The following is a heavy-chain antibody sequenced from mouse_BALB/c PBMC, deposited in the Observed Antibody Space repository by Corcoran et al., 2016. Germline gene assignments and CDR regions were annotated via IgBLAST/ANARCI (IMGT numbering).Heavy chain of an antibody. J-gene: IGHJ4*01. CDR3: ARGLRRRDYDAMDY. CDR1: GYTFTNYG. Sequence: QIQLVQSGPELKKPGETVKISCKASGYTFTNYGMNWVKQAPGKGLKWMGWINTYTGEPTYADDFKGRFAFSLETSASTAYLQINNLKNEDMATYFCARGLRRRDYDAMDYWGQGTSVTVSS. D-gene: IGHD2-4*01. V-gene: IGHV9-1*02. CDR2: INTYTGEP.